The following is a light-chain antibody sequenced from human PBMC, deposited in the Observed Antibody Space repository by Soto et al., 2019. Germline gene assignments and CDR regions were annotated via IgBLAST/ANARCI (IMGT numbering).Light chain of an antibody. CDR1: SSDVGRYNY. CDR2: DVN. J-gene: IGLJ2*01. V-gene: IGLV2-14*01. CDR3: SSYTSSSTRLV. Sequence: QSALTQPASVSGSPGQSITISCTGTSSDVGRYNYVSWYQQHPGKAPKLMIYDVNNRPSGVSNRFSGSKSGNTASLTISGLQDEDEADYYCSSYTSSSTRLVFGGGTKLTVL.